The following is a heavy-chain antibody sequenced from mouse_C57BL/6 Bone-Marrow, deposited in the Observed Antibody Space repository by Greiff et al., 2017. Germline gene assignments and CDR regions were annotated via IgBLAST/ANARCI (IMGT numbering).Heavy chain of an antibody. Sequence: VQLQQSGPELVKPGASVKIPCKASGYTFTDYNMDWVKQSHGKSLEWIGDINPNNGGTIYNQKFKGKATLTVDKSSSTAYMELRSLTSEDTAVYYCARGLGYWYFDVWGTGTTVTVSS. J-gene: IGHJ1*03. D-gene: IGHD4-1*01. CDR3: ARGLGYWYFDV. CDR1: GYTFTDYN. CDR2: INPNNGGT. V-gene: IGHV1-18*01.